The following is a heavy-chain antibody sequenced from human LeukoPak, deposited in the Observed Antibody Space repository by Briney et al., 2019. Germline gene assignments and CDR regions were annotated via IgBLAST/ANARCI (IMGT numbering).Heavy chain of an antibody. CDR3: AKDSKQFSLDY. D-gene: IGHD6-19*01. CDR2: INPSGSDK. J-gene: IGHJ4*02. Sequence: PGGSLRLSCAGSGFTLSNSWMGWVRQAPGKGLEWVANINPSGSDKYYVDSAEGRFTISRDNSKNTLYLQMNSLRAEDTAVYYCAKDSKQFSLDYWGQGTLVTVSS. CDR1: GFTLSNSW. V-gene: IGHV3-7*03.